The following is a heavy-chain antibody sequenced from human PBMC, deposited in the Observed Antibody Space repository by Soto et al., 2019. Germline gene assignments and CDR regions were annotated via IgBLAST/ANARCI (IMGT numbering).Heavy chain of an antibody. D-gene: IGHD3-3*01. V-gene: IGHV4-31*03. CDR2: IYYSGST. CDR3: ARWWSGSRQGFDP. J-gene: IGHJ5*02. CDR1: GGSISSGDYY. Sequence: QVQLQESGPGLVKPSQTLSLTCTVSGGSISSGDYYWSWIRQHPGKGLEWIGYIYYSGSTYYNPSXXXRXXISAETSKNQFSLKLSSVPAADTAVYYCARWWSGSRQGFDPWGQGTLVTVSS.